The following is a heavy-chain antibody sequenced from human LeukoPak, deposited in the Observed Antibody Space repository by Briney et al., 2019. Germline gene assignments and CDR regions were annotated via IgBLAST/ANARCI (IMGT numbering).Heavy chain of an antibody. CDR2: IKQDGSEK. CDR1: GFTFSSSW. V-gene: IGHV3-7*03. J-gene: IGHJ4*02. Sequence: GGSLRLSCVASGFTFSSSWMSWVRQAPGKGLEWVANIKQDGSEKSYVESVRGRFTISRDNAKNSLYLQLNSLRAEDTAVYYCAKDRGSSSRPYYFDYWGQGTLVTVTS. CDR3: AKDRGSSSRPYYFDY. D-gene: IGHD6-6*01.